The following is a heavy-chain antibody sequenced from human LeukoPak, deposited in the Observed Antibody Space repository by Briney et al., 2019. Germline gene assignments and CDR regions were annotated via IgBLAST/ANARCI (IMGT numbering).Heavy chain of an antibody. CDR3: ARIFNWFDP. CDR1: GGSISSYY. J-gene: IGHJ5*02. CDR2: IYYSGST. Sequence: SEALSLTCTVSGGSISSYYWSWIRQPPGKGLEWIGYIYYSGSTNYNPSLKSRVTISVDTSKNQFSLKLSSVTAADTAVYYCARIFNWFDPWGQGTLVTVSS. V-gene: IGHV4-59*01.